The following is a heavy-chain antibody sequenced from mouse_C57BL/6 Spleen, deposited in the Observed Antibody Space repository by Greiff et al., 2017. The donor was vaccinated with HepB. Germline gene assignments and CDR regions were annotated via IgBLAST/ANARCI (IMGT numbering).Heavy chain of an antibody. D-gene: IGHD2-4*01. Sequence: QVQLQQPGAELVKPGASVKMSCKASGYTFTSYWITWVKQRPGQGLEWIGDIYPGSGSTNYNEKFKSKATLTVDTSSSTAYMQLSSLTSEDSAVYYCARWGARDYAWFAYWGQGTLVTVSA. CDR1: GYTFTSYW. V-gene: IGHV1-55*01. J-gene: IGHJ3*01. CDR2: IYPGSGST. CDR3: ARWGARDYAWFAY.